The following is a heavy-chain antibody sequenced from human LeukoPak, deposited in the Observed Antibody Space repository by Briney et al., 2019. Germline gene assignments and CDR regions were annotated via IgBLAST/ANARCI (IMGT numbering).Heavy chain of an antibody. V-gene: IGHV4-34*01. D-gene: IGHD7-27*01. J-gene: IGHJ5*02. CDR1: GNSFSGYY. CDR3: ANVRGNWGLGS. Sequence: SETLSLTRAVYGNSFSGYYWNWIRQPPGKGLEWIGEIDHSGNTNYNPSLKSRVTISVDTSKTQFSLELSSVTAADTAVYYCANVRGNWGLGSWGQGTLVTVSS. CDR2: IDHSGNT.